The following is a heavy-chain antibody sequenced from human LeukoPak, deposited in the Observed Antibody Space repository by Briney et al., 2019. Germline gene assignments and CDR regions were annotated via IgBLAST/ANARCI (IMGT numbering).Heavy chain of an antibody. CDR3: ARDWYPGGKTDY. V-gene: IGHV3-53*01. D-gene: IGHD1-26*01. J-gene: IGHJ4*02. CDR2: IYSGGST. Sequence: GGSLRLSCAASGFTVSSNYMSWVRQAPGKGLEWVSVIYSGGSTYYADSVKGRFTISRDISKNTLYLQMNSLRAEDTAVYYCARDWYPGGKTDYWGQGTLVTVSS. CDR1: GFTVSSNY.